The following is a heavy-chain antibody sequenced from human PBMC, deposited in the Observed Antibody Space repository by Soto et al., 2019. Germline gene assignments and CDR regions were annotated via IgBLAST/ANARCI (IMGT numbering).Heavy chain of an antibody. D-gene: IGHD3-10*01. J-gene: IGHJ3*02. CDR2: MNPNSGNT. CDR1: GYIFTSYD. Sequence: QVQLVQSGAEVKKPGASVKVSCKASGYIFTSYDINWVRQATGQGLEWMGWMNPNSGNTGYAQKFQGRVTMTRNTSISTAYMELSSLRSEDTAVYYCARGINYYDSGDDAFDIWGQGTMVTVSS. CDR3: ARGINYYDSGDDAFDI. V-gene: IGHV1-8*01.